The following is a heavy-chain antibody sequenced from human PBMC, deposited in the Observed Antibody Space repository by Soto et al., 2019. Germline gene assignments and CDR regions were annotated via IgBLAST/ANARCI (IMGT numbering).Heavy chain of an antibody. Sequence: EVQLVESGGGLVQPGGSLRLSCAASGFSFSMYWMSWVRQAPGKGLEWVANIKEDGSQKYYVDSVKRRFTISRDNAKNSLYLQMNSLRAEDTAVYYCARHQVGSRVTDYWGQGTLVTVSS. V-gene: IGHV3-7*01. CDR1: GFSFSMYW. D-gene: IGHD1-26*01. J-gene: IGHJ4*02. CDR3: ARHQVGSRVTDY. CDR2: IKEDGSQK.